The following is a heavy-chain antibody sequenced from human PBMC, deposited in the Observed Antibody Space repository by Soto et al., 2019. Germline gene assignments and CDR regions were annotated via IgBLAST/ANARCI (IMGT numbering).Heavy chain of an antibody. J-gene: IGHJ1*01. D-gene: IGHD3-16*01. V-gene: IGHV3-23*01. CDR3: ANLGGIRWPPG. CDR2: ISGSGGST. CDR1: GFTFSNYA. Sequence: GGSLRLSCAASGFTFSNYAMTWVRQAPGKGLEWVSAISGSGGSTYYADSVKGRFTISRDNSKNTLYLQMNSLRAEDTAVYYCANLGGIRWPPGWGQGTLVTVSS.